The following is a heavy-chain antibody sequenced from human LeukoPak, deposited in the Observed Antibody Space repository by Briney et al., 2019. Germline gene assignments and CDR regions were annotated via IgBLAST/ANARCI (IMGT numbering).Heavy chain of an antibody. CDR3: ARAVVAATSRWFDP. J-gene: IGHJ5*02. V-gene: IGHV4-4*07. D-gene: IGHD2-15*01. Sequence: SETLSLTCTVSGXSISSYYGSWIRQPAGKGLEWIGRIYTSGSTNYNPSLKSRVTMSVDTSKNQFSLKLSSVTAADTAVYYCARAVVAATSRWFDPWGQGTLVTVSS. CDR1: GXSISSYY. CDR2: IYTSGST.